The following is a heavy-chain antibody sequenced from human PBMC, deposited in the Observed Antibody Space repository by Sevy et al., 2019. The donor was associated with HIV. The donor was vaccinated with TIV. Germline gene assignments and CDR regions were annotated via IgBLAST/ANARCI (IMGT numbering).Heavy chain of an antibody. CDR1: GYTFTSYG. J-gene: IGHJ6*02. CDR3: ARELGSIVPAAMWYSSSSGGWGYYYYGMDV. D-gene: IGHD2-2*01. CDR2: ISAYNGNT. V-gene: IGHV1-18*01. Sequence: ASVKVSCKASGYTFTSYGISWVRQAPGQGLEWMGWISAYNGNTNYAQKLQSRVTMTTDTSTSTAYMELRSLGSDDTAVDYCARELGSIVPAAMWYSSSSGGWGYYYYGMDVWGQGTTVTVSS.